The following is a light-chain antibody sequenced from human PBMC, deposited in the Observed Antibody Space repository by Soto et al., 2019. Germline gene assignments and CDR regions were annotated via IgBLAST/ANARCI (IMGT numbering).Light chain of an antibody. V-gene: IGKV3-11*01. CDR2: DAS. J-gene: IGKJ1*01. Sequence: EIVLTQSPATLSLSPGERATLSCRASQSVSSYLAWYQQKPGQAPRLLIYDASNRATGIPARFSGSGSGTDFTLTISSLEHEDFADYYCQQRSNWPPWTFGQGTKVEIK. CDR3: QQRSNWPPWT. CDR1: QSVSSY.